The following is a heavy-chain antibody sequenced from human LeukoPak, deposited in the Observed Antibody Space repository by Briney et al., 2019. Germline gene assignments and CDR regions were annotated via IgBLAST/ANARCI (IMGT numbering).Heavy chain of an antibody. J-gene: IGHJ5*02. V-gene: IGHV4-59*08. D-gene: IGHD6-13*01. Sequence: SETLSLTCTVSGGSISSYYWSWIRQPPGKGLEWIGYIYYSGSTNYNPSLKSRVTISVDTSKNQFSLKLSSVTAADTAVYYCARTAAAAGTFWFDPRGQGTLVTVSS. CDR2: IYYSGST. CDR1: GGSISSYY. CDR3: ARTAAAAGTFWFDP.